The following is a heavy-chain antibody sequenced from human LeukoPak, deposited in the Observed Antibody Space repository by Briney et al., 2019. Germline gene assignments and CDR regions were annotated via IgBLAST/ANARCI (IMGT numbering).Heavy chain of an antibody. CDR2: INPNSGDT. CDR3: ARSGAPPHYYYYYMDV. J-gene: IGHJ6*03. D-gene: IGHD7-27*01. V-gene: IGHV1-2*02. Sequence: ASVKVSCKASGYTFTSYAMNWVRQAPGQGLEWMGWINPNSGDTNLAQKFQGRVTMTRDTSISAAHMELISLKSDDTAVYFCARSGAPPHYYYYYMDVWGKGTTVTVSS. CDR1: GYTFTSYA.